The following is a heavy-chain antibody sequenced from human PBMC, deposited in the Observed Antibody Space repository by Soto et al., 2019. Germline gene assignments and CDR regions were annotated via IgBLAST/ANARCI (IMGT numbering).Heavy chain of an antibody. D-gene: IGHD1-1*01. CDR3: VGYGDAFDI. CDR2: IKNDGSST. Sequence: GGSLRLSCAASGFTFSSYWMHWVRQAPGKGLVWVSRIKNDGSSTSYADSVKGRFTISRDNAKNTLYLQMNSLRVEDTAVYYCVGYGDAFDIWSQGTMVTVSS. J-gene: IGHJ3*02. V-gene: IGHV3-74*01. CDR1: GFTFSSYW.